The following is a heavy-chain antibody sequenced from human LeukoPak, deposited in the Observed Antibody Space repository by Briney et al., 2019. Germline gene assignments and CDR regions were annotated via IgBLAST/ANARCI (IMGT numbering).Heavy chain of an antibody. Sequence: NPSETLSLTCTVSGGSISSSSYSWGWIRQPPGKGLEWIGSIYYSGSTYYNPSLKSRVTISVDTSKNQFSLKLSSVTAADTAVYYCARISYSSGWSLVYWGQGTLVTVSS. CDR2: IYYSGST. CDR1: GGSISSSSYS. CDR3: ARISYSSGWSLVY. J-gene: IGHJ4*02. V-gene: IGHV4-39*01. D-gene: IGHD6-19*01.